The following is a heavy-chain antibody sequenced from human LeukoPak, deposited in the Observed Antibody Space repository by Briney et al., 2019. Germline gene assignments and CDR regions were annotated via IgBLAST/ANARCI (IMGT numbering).Heavy chain of an antibody. J-gene: IGHJ4*02. V-gene: IGHV3-30*04. CDR1: GFTFSSYA. CDR3: ARDIDPTGLVPAAMPGY. Sequence: GGSLRLSCAASGFTFSSYAMHWVRQAPGKGLEWVAVISYDGSNKYYADSVKGRLTISRDNSKNTLYLQMNSLRAEDTAVYYCARDIDPTGLVPAAMPGYWGQGTLVTVSS. CDR2: ISYDGSNK. D-gene: IGHD2-2*01.